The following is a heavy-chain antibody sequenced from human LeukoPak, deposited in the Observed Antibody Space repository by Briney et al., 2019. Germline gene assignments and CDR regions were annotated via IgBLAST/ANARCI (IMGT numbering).Heavy chain of an antibody. Sequence: SSVKVSCKASGYTFTSYDINWLRQAPGQGLEWMGWINPNSGGTNYAQKFQGRVTMTRDTSISTAYMELSRRSSDDTAVYYCARGRRSFGGYSSGWRAWFDPWGQGTLVTVSS. J-gene: IGHJ5*02. CDR1: GYTFTSYD. CDR3: ARGRRSFGGYSSGWRAWFDP. CDR2: INPNSGGT. D-gene: IGHD6-19*01. V-gene: IGHV1-2*02.